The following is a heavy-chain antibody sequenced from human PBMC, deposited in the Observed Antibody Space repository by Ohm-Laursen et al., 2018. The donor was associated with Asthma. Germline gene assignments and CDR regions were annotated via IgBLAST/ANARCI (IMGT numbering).Heavy chain of an antibody. CDR3: ARVGSGWYTDY. J-gene: IGHJ4*02. V-gene: IGHV4-30-2*05. Sequence: TLSLTCAVSGGSISSGGYSWSWIRQPPGKGLEWIGYIYHSGSTYYNPSLKSRVTISVDTSKNQFSLKLSSVTAADTAVYYCARVGSGWYTDYWGQGTLVTVSS. CDR1: GGSISSGGYS. CDR2: IYHSGST. D-gene: IGHD6-19*01.